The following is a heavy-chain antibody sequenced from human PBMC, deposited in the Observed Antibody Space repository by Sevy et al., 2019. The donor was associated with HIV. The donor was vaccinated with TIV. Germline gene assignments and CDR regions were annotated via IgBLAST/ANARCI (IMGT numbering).Heavy chain of an antibody. Sequence: GGSLRLSCTASGFTFGDYAMSWFRQAPGKGLEWVGFIRSKAYGGTKEYAASVKGRFTISRDDSKSIAYLQMNRQKTEDTAVYYCTRDSPYGSSPYYYYYGMDVWGQGTTVTVSS. D-gene: IGHD6-6*01. V-gene: IGHV3-49*03. CDR3: TRDSPYGSSPYYYYYGMDV. J-gene: IGHJ6*02. CDR1: GFTFGDYA. CDR2: IRSKAYGGTK.